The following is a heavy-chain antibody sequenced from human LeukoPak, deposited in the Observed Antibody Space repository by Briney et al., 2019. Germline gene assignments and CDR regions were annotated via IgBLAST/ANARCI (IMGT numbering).Heavy chain of an antibody. J-gene: IGHJ3*02. Sequence: SQTLSLTCAVSGGSISSGGYSWSWIRQPPGKGLEWIGYIYHSGSTNYIPSLKSRVTISVDTSKNQFSLKLSSVTAADTAVYYCARGPIAAAGTLADAFDIWGQGTMVTVSS. CDR2: IYHSGST. CDR1: GGSISSGGYS. D-gene: IGHD6-13*01. V-gene: IGHV4-30-2*01. CDR3: ARGPIAAAGTLADAFDI.